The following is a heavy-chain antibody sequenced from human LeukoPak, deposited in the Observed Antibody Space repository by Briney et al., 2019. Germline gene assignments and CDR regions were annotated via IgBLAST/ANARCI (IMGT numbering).Heavy chain of an antibody. CDR2: ISVSGGST. CDR3: AKSESTSHTDH. Sequence: GGSLRLSWEASGXIFSNYVMRWVRQAPGKGLEWVSSISVSGGSTYYADSVKGRFTMSRDNSKNTLYLQMNSLRAEDTAVYYCAKSESTSHTDHWGQGTLVTVSS. J-gene: IGHJ4*02. CDR1: GXIFSNYV. D-gene: IGHD2-2*01. V-gene: IGHV3-23*01.